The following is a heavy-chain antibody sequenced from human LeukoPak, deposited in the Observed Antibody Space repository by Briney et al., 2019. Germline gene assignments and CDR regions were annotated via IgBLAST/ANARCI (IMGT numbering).Heavy chain of an antibody. CDR2: IYQDGSVE. CDR3: ARDMRPHHDSGSYSQFDH. V-gene: IGHV3-7*01. J-gene: IGHJ4*02. D-gene: IGHD3-10*01. Sequence: GGSLRLSCAASGFRLSGYWMSWVRQAPGKRPELVASIYQDGSVELYVDSVKGRFTISRDNAKNALYLQLNSLRAEGTAVYYCARDMRPHHDSGSYSQFDHWGQGTLVTVSS. CDR1: GFRLSGYW.